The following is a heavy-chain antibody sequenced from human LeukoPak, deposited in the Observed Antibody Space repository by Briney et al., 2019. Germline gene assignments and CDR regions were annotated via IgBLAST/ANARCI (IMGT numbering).Heavy chain of an antibody. D-gene: IGHD2-2*01. CDR3: ARILGYCSSTSCLNWFDP. CDR2: IFYSGNT. V-gene: IGHV4-39*07. CDR1: GGSISSSTYY. J-gene: IGHJ5*02. Sequence: SETLSLTCTVSGGSISSSTYYWGWIRQPPGKGLEWIGSIFYSGNTYYNPSLKSRVTISVDTSKNQFSLKLSSVTAADTAVYYCARILGYCSSTSCLNWFDPWGQGTLVTVSS.